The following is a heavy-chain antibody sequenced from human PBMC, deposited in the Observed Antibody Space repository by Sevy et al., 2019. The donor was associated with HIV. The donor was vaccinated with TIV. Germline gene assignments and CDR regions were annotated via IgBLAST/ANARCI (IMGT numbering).Heavy chain of an antibody. CDR1: GFSISDYY. J-gene: IGHJ6*02. CDR3: ARDCSSTSCLWGLDV. V-gene: IGHV3-11*01. CDR2: ISSNSDTI. D-gene: IGHD2-2*01. Sequence: GGSLRLSCAASGFSISDYYMSWIRQAPGKGPQWISYISSNSDTIYYTDSVKGRFTISRDNAKNSLYLQMSSLRAEDTAVYYCARDCSSTSCLWGLDVWGQGTTVTVSS.